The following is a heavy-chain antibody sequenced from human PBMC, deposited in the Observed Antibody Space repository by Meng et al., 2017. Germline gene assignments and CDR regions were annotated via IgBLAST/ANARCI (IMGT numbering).Heavy chain of an antibody. CDR2: ISAYNGNT. CDR1: GYTFTSYG. Sequence: ASVKVSCKASGYTFTSYGISWVRQAPGQGLEWMGWISAYNGNTNYAQKLQGRVTMTTDTSTSTAYMELRGLRSDDTAVYYCARDVKGTMVRGVISYYYYGMDVWGQGTTVTVSS. V-gene: IGHV1-18*01. CDR3: ARDVKGTMVRGVISYYYYGMDV. D-gene: IGHD3-10*01. J-gene: IGHJ6*02.